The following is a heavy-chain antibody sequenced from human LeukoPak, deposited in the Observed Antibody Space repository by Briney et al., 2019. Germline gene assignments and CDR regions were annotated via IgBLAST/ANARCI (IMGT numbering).Heavy chain of an antibody. D-gene: IGHD5-12*01. Sequence: SETLSLTCTVSGGSISSSSYYWGWIRQPPGKGLEWIGSIYYSGSNYYNPSLKSRVTISVDTSKNQFSLKLSSVTAADTAVYYCARSKWLRSPFDYWGQGTLVTVSS. J-gene: IGHJ4*02. CDR3: ARSKWLRSPFDY. V-gene: IGHV4-39*01. CDR2: IYYSGSN. CDR1: GGSISSSSYY.